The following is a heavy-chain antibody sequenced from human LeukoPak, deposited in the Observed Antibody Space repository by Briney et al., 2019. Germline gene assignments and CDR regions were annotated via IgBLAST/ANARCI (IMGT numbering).Heavy chain of an antibody. CDR3: ARWSQWKGELYAFDI. V-gene: IGHV1-69*06. CDR1: GGTFSSYA. J-gene: IGHJ3*02. Sequence: EASVKVSCKASGGTFSSYAISWVRQAPGQGLEWMGGIIPIFGTANYAQKFQGRVTFTADKSTSTAYMELSSLRSEDTAVYYCARWSQWKGELYAFDIWGQGTMVTVSS. D-gene: IGHD1-26*01. CDR2: IIPIFGTA.